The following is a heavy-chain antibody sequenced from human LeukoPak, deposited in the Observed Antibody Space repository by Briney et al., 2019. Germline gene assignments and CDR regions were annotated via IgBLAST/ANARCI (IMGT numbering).Heavy chain of an antibody. V-gene: IGHV3-30*04. Sequence: PGRSLRLSCADSGLSFNTYAMHWVRQAPGKGLEWVAAISYDGSYTYYRDSVRGRFTISRDNSKNTMYLQMNSLRAEDTAMYYCARALDVWGKGTTVTVSS. CDR1: GLSFNTYA. CDR3: ARALDV. J-gene: IGHJ6*04. CDR2: ISYDGSYT.